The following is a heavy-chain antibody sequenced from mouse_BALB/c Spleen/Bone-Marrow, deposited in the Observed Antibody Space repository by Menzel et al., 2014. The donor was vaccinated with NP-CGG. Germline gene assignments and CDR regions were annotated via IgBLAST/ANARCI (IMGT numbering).Heavy chain of an antibody. V-gene: IGHV5-6-5*01. J-gene: IGHJ4*01. CDR2: ISSGGTT. CDR1: GFTFSGYA. D-gene: IGHD1-1*01. CDR3: AGITTVDY. Sequence: DVKLVESGGGLVKPGGSLKLSCAASGFTFSGYAMSWVRRTPEKRLEWVASISSGGTTYYPDSVKGRFTISRDNARNILYLQMSSLRSEDTAMYYCAGITTVDYWGQGTSVTVSS.